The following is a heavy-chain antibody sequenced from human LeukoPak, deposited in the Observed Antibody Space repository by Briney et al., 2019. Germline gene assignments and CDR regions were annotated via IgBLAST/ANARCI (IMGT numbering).Heavy chain of an antibody. CDR1: GVSISSSNSY. CDR2: IYYSGNT. J-gene: IGHJ3*02. V-gene: IGHV4-39*07. CDR3: ARDSIAAVDI. D-gene: IGHD6-13*01. Sequence: PSETLSLTCTVSGVSISSSNSYWGWIRQPPGKGLEWIGSIYYSGNTYYNASLKSQVSISIDTSKNQFSLKLSSVTAADTAVYYCARDSIAAVDIWGQGTMVTVSS.